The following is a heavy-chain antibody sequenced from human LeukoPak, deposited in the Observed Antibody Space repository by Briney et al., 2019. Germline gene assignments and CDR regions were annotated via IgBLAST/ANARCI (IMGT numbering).Heavy chain of an antibody. CDR3: ARDADYYDSSGYYFH. Sequence: ASVKVSCKASGYTFTSYGISWVRQAPRQGLEWMGWISAYNGNTNYAQKLQGRVTMTTDTSTSTAYMELRSLRSDDTAVYYCARDADYYDSSGYYFHWGQGTLVTVSS. CDR2: ISAYNGNT. CDR1: GYTFTSYG. V-gene: IGHV1-18*01. J-gene: IGHJ4*02. D-gene: IGHD3-22*01.